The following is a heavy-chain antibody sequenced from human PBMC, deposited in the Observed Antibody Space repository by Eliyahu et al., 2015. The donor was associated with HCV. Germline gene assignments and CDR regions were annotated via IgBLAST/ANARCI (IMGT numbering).Heavy chain of an antibody. CDR3: AKTKYPVGDILTGWGPGAFDI. CDR2: ISGSGGST. D-gene: IGHD3-9*01. Sequence: EVQLLESGGGLVQPGGSLRLSCAXSGFTFSXYAXSWVRQAPGKGLEWXSAISGSGGSTYYADSVKGRFTISRDNSKNTLYLQMNSLRAEDTAVYYCAKTKYPVGDILTGWGPGAFDIWGQGTMVTVFS. CDR1: GFTFSXYA. J-gene: IGHJ3*02. V-gene: IGHV3-23*01.